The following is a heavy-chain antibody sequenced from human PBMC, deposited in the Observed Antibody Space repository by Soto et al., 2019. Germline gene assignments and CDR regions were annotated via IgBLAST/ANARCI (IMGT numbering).Heavy chain of an antibody. CDR3: AKVLDSSGFFDPFDI. J-gene: IGHJ3*02. D-gene: IGHD3-22*01. CDR1: GFTFSSYA. CDR2: ISGSGGGT. Sequence: EVQLLESGGGLVQPGGSLRLSCAASGFTFSSYAMTWVRQAPGKGLEWVSTISGSGGGTNYADSVKGRFTISRDNSKNTLYVQMNSLRAEDTAVYYCAKVLDSSGFFDPFDIWGQGTMVTVSS. V-gene: IGHV3-23*01.